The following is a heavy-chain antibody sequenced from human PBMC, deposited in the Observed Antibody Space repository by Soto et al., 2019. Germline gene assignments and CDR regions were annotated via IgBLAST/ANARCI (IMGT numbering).Heavy chain of an antibody. CDR1: GGSISSYY. CDR3: ARPRGIAPAVWYLDL. CDR2: IYYSGGT. V-gene: IGHV4-59*01. D-gene: IGHD6-13*01. Sequence: SETLSLTCSVSGGSISSYYWTWIRQPPGKGLEWIGYIYYSGGTNYNPSLKSRVTISVDTSKNQFSLKLSSVTAADTAVYYCARPRGIAPAVWYLDLWGRGTLVTVSS. J-gene: IGHJ2*01.